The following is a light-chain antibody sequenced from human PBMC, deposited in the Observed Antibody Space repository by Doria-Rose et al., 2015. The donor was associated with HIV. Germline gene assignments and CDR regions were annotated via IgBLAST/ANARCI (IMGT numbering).Light chain of an antibody. J-gene: IGKJ3*01. CDR2: WAS. Sequence: DIQVTQSPESLGMSLGERATLNCKSNQSLLYTSKNYLAWYQQKPGQPPKSLNYWASTRQSVVPARFSGSGYGTDFTLTISSLEAEDVAVYYCQQYYDTPSFGPGTTVDIK. CDR1: QSLLYTSKNY. CDR3: QQYYDTPS. V-gene: IGKV4-1*01.